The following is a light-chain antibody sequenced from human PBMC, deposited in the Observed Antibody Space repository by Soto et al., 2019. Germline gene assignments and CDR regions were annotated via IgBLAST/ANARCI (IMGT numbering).Light chain of an antibody. Sequence: EILMAQSPATLSVAPGERATLSCRASQSVSSYLAWYQQKPGQAPRLLIYGASSRATGIPDRFSGSGSGTDFTLTSSRLEPEDFAVYYCQQYGSSPQTFGQGTRLEIK. CDR3: QQYGSSPQT. CDR1: QSVSSY. J-gene: IGKJ5*01. V-gene: IGKV3-20*01. CDR2: GAS.